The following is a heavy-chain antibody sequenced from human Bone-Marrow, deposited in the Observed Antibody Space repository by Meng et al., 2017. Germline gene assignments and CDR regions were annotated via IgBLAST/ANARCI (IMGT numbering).Heavy chain of an antibody. D-gene: IGHD5-18*01. CDR1: GGTVSDYY. J-gene: IGHJ4*02. CDR3: ARQGDTAMATFDY. CDR2: INHSGGT. Sequence: QVQLQQWGAGLVKPAETLSRTCAVYGGTVSDYYWSWIRQPPGKGLEWIGEINHSGGTKYTPSLESRVTISIDTSKNQFSLKLSSVTAADTAIYYCARQGDTAMATFDYWGQGTLVTVSS. V-gene: IGHV4-34*01.